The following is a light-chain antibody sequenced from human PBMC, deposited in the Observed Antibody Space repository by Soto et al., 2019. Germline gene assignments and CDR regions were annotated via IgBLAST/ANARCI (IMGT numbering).Light chain of an antibody. CDR3: QQRSNWPYT. CDR2: DAS. Sequence: EIVLTQSPATLSLSPGERVTLSCRASQSVSSYSAWYQQKPGQAPRLLIYDASNRATGIPARFSGSGSGTDFTLTISSLEPEDLAVYYCQQRSNWPYTFGQGTKLEIK. CDR1: QSVSSY. V-gene: IGKV3-11*01. J-gene: IGKJ2*01.